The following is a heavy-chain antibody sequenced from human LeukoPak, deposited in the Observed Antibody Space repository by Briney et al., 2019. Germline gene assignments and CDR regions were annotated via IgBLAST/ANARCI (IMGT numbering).Heavy chain of an antibody. Sequence: GVSLRLSCAASGFTFSSYSMNWVRQAPGKGLEWAPSISSSSSYIYYADSVKGRFTISRDNAKNSLYLQMNSLRAEDTAVYYCAREYTYWYFDLWGRGTLVTVSS. CDR3: AREYTYWYFDL. J-gene: IGHJ2*01. D-gene: IGHD1-1*01. CDR1: GFTFSSYS. V-gene: IGHV3-21*01. CDR2: ISSSSSYI.